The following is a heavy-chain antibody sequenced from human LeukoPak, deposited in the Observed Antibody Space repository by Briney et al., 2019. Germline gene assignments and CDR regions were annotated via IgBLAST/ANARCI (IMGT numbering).Heavy chain of an antibody. CDR1: GGSISSGSYY. D-gene: IGHD5-12*01. CDR3: ATGYSGYNDYYGMDV. Sequence: SQTLSLTCTVSGGSISSGSYYWSWIRQPAGKGLEWIGRIYTSGSTNYNPSLKSRVTISVDKSKNQFSLKLSSVTAADTAVYYCATGYSGYNDYYGMDVWGQGTTVTVSS. V-gene: IGHV4-61*02. J-gene: IGHJ6*02. CDR2: IYTSGST.